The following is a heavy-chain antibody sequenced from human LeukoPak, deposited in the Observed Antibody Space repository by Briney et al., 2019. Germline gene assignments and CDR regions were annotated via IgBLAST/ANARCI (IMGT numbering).Heavy chain of an antibody. Sequence: KTSETLSLTCSVSGGSISTYYWSWIRQPPGKGLEWIGYIYYSGSTNYNPSLKSRVTISVHTSQNQFSLKLSSVTAADTAVYYCARVGLSSSPLDYWGQGTLVTVSS. D-gene: IGHD6-6*01. CDR2: IYYSGST. J-gene: IGHJ4*02. V-gene: IGHV4-59*01. CDR3: ARVGLSSSPLDY. CDR1: GGSISTYY.